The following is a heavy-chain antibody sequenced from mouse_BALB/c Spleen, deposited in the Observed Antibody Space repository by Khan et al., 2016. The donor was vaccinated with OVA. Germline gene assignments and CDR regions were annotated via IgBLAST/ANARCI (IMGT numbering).Heavy chain of an antibody. CDR2: IDPFNGGT. CDR1: GYSFTNYY. Sequence: VQLKQSGPELMKPGTSMKISCTASGYSFTNYYIHWVKQSHGKSLEWIGYIDPFNGGTGYNQRFKGKATLTLDQSSSTAYMHLSSLTSEDSAVYYCARGGLGLRAYAMDYWGQGTSVTVSS. V-gene: IGHV1S135*01. D-gene: IGHD3-1*01. J-gene: IGHJ4*01. CDR3: ARGGLGLRAYAMDY.